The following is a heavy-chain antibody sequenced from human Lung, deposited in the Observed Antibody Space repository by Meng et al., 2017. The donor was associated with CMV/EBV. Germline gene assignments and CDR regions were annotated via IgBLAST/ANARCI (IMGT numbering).Heavy chain of an antibody. CDR3: ARAHYDYVWGSSLYYFDY. V-gene: IGHV3-48*04. J-gene: IGHJ4*02. Sequence: GGSLRLXCAASGFTFSSYSMNWVRQAPGKGLEWVSYISSSSSTIYYADSVKGRFTISRDNAKNSLYLQMNSLRAEDTAVYYCARAHYDYVWGSSLYYFDYWGKGPXVNVSS. CDR1: GFTFSSYS. CDR2: ISSSSSTI. D-gene: IGHD3-16*01.